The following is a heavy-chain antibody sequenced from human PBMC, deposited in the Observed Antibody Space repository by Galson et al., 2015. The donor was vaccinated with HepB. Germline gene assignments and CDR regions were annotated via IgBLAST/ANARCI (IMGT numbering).Heavy chain of an antibody. CDR2: ISPYNVNT. CDR1: GYTFTSYG. CDR3: ARAPAAIYPFDP. Sequence: SVKVSCKASGYTFTSYGISWVRQAPGQGLEWMGWISPYNVNTNYAQKFQGRVTMTTDTSTSTAYMELRSLRSDDTAVYYCARAPAAIYPFDPWGQGTLVTVSS. J-gene: IGHJ5*02. D-gene: IGHD2-2*01. V-gene: IGHV1-18*01.